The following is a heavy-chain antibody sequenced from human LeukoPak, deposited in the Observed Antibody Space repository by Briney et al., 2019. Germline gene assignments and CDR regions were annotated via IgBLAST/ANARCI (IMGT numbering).Heavy chain of an antibody. D-gene: IGHD3-22*01. CDR1: GGSTISTVHH. CDR3: YYYDVDVGYALAY. CDR2: IYYSGST. V-gene: IGHV4-39*01. J-gene: IGHJ4*02. Sequence: SETLSPTFAVSGGSTISTVHHWAWIRQPPGKGLEWIGNIYYSGSTYYNPSLRSRVTISVETSKNQFSLKLSSVTAVDTAVYYWYYYDVDVGYALAYWGQRSLLTVSS.